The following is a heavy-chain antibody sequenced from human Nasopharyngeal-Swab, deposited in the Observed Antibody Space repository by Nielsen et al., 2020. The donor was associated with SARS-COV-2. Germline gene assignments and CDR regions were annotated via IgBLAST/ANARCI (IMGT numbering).Heavy chain of an antibody. CDR3: ARGEQWLFDP. CDR1: GFTFSSYE. J-gene: IGHJ5*02. V-gene: IGHV3-48*03. D-gene: IGHD6-19*01. Sequence: GGSLRLSCAASGFTFSSYEMNWVRQAPGKGLEWVSYISSSGSTIYYADSVKGRFTISRDNAKNSLYLQMNSLRAEDTALYHCARGEQWLFDPWGQGTLVTVSS. CDR2: ISSSGSTI.